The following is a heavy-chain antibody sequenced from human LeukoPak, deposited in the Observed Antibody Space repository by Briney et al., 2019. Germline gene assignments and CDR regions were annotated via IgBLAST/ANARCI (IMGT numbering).Heavy chain of an antibody. CDR3: ASQNYGDYLDY. J-gene: IGHJ4*02. Sequence: SQTLSLTCTVSGGSISSGGYYWSWIRQHPGKGLEWIGYIYYSGITYYNPSLKIRVTISVDTSKNQFSLKLSSVTAADTAVYYCASQNYGDYLDYWGQGTLVTVSS. D-gene: IGHD4-17*01. CDR2: IYYSGIT. CDR1: GGSISSGGYY. V-gene: IGHV4-31*03.